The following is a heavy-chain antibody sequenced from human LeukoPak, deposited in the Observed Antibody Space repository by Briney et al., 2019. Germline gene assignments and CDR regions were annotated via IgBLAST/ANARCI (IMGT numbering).Heavy chain of an antibody. CDR2: IYYSGST. V-gene: IGHV4-59*01. J-gene: IGHJ6*03. D-gene: IGHD3-3*01. Sequence: PSEPLSLTCTVSGGSISSYYWSWIRQPPGKGLEWIGYIYYSGSTNYNPSLKSRVTISVDTSKNQFSLKLSSLTAADTAVYYCARELRFSSYYYYMDVWGKGTTVTVSS. CDR3: ARELRFSSYYYYMDV. CDR1: GGSISSYY.